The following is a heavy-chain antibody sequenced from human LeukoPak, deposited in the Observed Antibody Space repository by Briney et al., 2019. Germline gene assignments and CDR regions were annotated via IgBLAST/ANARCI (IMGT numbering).Heavy chain of an antibody. CDR2: IYHSGST. V-gene: IGHV4-39*07. D-gene: IGHD3-10*01. J-gene: IGHJ5*02. CDR3: ARGHYGSGSYYKLGFDP. CDR1: GGSISSSSLY. Sequence: PSGTLSLTWTVSGGSISSSSLYWGWIRQPPGKGLEWIGYIYHSGSTYYNPSLKSRVTISVDRSKNQFSLKLSSVTAADTAVYYCARGHYGSGSYYKLGFDPWGQGTLVTVSS.